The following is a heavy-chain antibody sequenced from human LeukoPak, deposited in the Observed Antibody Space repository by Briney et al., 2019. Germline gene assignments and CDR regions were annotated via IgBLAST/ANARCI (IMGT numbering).Heavy chain of an antibody. J-gene: IGHJ4*02. CDR2: IWTDGSNK. CDR3: ARPALWLPRDY. D-gene: IGHD3-16*01. V-gene: IGHV3-33*01. Sequence: PGRSLRLSCAASGFTFSSYGMHWVRQAPGKGLEWVAVIWTDGSNKYYADSVKGRFTISRDNSKNTLYLQMNSLRAADTAVYYCARPALWLPRDYWAQGTLVRVS. CDR1: GFTFSSYG.